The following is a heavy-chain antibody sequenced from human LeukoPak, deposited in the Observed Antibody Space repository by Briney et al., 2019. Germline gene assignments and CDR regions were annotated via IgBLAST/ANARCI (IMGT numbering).Heavy chain of an antibody. J-gene: IGHJ3*01. CDR1: GFTFSSYW. D-gene: IGHD3-22*01. V-gene: IGHV3-74*01. Sequence: GGSLRLSCAASGFTFSSYWMHWVRQAPGKGLVWVSRINSDGSDTNYADFVKDRFTISRDNARNTVYLQMHSLRGEDTAVYYCSRGWVPSDITLKWGQGTMVTVSS. CDR3: SRGWVPSDITLK. CDR2: INSDGSDT.